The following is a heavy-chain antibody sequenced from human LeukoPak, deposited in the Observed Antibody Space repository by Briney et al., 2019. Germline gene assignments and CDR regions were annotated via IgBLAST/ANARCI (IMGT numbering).Heavy chain of an antibody. Sequence: AGGSLRLSCAASGFTVSSDYMSWVRQAPGKGLEWVSVIYSGGTTHYADSVKGRFTISRDNSKNTLYLQMNSLRAEDTAVYYCARGHLEGAPTGGMDVWGQGTTVTVSS. J-gene: IGHJ6*02. CDR3: ARGHLEGAPTGGMDV. CDR2: IYSGGTT. V-gene: IGHV3-66*01. D-gene: IGHD1-26*01. CDR1: GFTVSSDY.